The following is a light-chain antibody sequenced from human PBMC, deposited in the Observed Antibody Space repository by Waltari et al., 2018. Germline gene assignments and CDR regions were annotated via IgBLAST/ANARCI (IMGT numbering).Light chain of an antibody. CDR1: SSNIGAGYD. J-gene: IGLJ3*02. CDR3: QSFDISLNGWV. Sequence: QSVLTQPPSVSGAPGQWVTISCTGSSSNIGAGYDVHWYQQLPGTAPKLLKYVNNRLPSGVPDRFSGSRSPTSASLAITGLQPEEEADYYCQSFDISLNGWVFGGGTKVTVL. CDR2: VNN. V-gene: IGLV1-40*01.